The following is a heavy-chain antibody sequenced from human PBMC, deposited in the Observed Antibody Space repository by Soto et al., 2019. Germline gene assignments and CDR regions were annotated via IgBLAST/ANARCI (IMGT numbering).Heavy chain of an antibody. CDR1: GFTFSAYV. CDR2: MSYDGYNK. V-gene: IGHV3-30*04. D-gene: IGHD1-26*01. CDR3: ARSVVSGTYFYYFDY. Sequence: QVQLVESGGGVVQPGRSLRLSCAASGFTFSAYVIHWVRQAPGKGLEWVSVMSYDGYNKYYADSVKGRFTISRDISKNTLYLQMDSLRGDDTAVYYCARSVVSGTYFYYFDYWGQGTLVTVSS. J-gene: IGHJ4*02.